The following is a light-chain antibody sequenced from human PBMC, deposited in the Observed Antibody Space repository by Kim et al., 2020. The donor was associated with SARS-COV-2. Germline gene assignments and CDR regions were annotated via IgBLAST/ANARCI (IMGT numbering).Light chain of an antibody. J-gene: IGKJ5*01. CDR3: QQRFNWPIT. Sequence: LSPGERATRSCRASQSISSSLAWYQQKPGQAPRLLIYDASNRATGIPARFSGSGSGADFALTISSLEPEDFAVYYCQQRFNWPITFGQGTRLEIK. V-gene: IGKV3-11*01. CDR1: QSISSS. CDR2: DAS.